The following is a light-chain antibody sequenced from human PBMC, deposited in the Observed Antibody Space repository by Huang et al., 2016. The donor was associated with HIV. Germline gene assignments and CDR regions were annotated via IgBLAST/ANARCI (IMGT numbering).Light chain of an antibody. J-gene: IGKJ1*01. CDR2: AAS. V-gene: IGKV3-15*01. Sequence: EIVMTQSPGPLSVAPGERATLSCRASQNINTNLAWFQQKPGQSPRLLIFAASTRTAVFPARFSGSGSRTEFTLTISSLQSEDIAVYYCQQYNDWPRSFGQGTKVEIK. CDR1: QNINTN. CDR3: QQYNDWPRS.